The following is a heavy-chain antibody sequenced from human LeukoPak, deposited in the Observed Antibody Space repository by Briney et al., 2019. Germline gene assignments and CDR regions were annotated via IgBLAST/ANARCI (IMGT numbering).Heavy chain of an antibody. CDR3: ARHLTYYYDSSGYWTFDP. V-gene: IGHV4-4*09. Sequence: PSETLSLTCTVSGGSISSYYWSWIRQPPRKGLEWIGYIYTSGSTNYNPSLKSRVTISVDTSKNQFSLKLSSVTAADTAVYYCARHLTYYYDSSGYWTFDPWGQGTLVTVSS. CDR2: IYTSGST. CDR1: GGSISSYY. J-gene: IGHJ5*02. D-gene: IGHD3-22*01.